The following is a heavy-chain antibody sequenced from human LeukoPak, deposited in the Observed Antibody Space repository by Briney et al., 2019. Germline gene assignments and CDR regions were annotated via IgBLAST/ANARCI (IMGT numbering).Heavy chain of an antibody. CDR2: ITSSGGST. V-gene: IGHV3-23*01. J-gene: IGHJ3*02. D-gene: IGHD3-9*01. CDR1: GFTFSSSA. CDR3: ANSAGDILTGYQKVDAFDI. Sequence: TGGSLRLSCAVSGFTFSSSAMSWVRQAPGKGLEWVSAITSSGGSTYYADSVKGRFTISRDNSKNTLYLQMNSLRAEDTAVYYCANSAGDILTGYQKVDAFDIWGQGTMVTVSS.